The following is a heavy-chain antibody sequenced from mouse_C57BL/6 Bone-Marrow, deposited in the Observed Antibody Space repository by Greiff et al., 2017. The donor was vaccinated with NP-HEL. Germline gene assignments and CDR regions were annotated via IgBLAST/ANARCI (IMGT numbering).Heavy chain of an antibody. CDR1: GFTFTDYY. J-gene: IGHJ1*03. D-gene: IGHD2-1*01. CDR2: IRNKANGYTT. Sequence: VQLKQSGGGLVQPGGSLSLSCAASGFTFTDYYMSWVRQPPGKALEWLGFIRNKANGYTTEYSASVKGRFTISRDNSQSILYLQMNALRAEDSATYYCARSGGKGEYFDVWGTGTTVTVSS. CDR3: ARSGGKGEYFDV. V-gene: IGHV7-3*01.